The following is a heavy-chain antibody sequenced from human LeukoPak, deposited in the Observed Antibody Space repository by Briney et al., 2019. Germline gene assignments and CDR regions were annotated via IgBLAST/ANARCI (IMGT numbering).Heavy chain of an antibody. CDR3: ARSGVIDMVPFDH. CDR2: TYYRSKWYN. Sequence: SQTLSLTCAISGDRVSSNSAAWNWIRQSPSRGLEWLGRTYYRSKWYNDYAVSVKSRTTINPDTSKNQFSLQLNSVNPEDTAVYYCARSGVIDMVPFDHWGQGTLVTVSS. V-gene: IGHV6-1*01. D-gene: IGHD2-21*01. J-gene: IGHJ4*02. CDR1: GDRVSSNSAA.